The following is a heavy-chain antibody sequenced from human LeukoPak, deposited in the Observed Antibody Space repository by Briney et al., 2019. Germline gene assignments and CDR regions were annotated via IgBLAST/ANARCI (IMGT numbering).Heavy chain of an antibody. CDR1: GGSISTHY. J-gene: IGHJ4*02. V-gene: IGHV4-59*11. CDR2: VFDSERT. D-gene: IGHD3-22*01. CDR3: ARGQNIYDSSGYLYYFDY. Sequence: SETLSLTCTVSGGSISTHYWSWIRQPPGKGLEWIGYVFDSERTKDNPSLKSRATLSADTSKNQFSLRLTSVTAADSAVYYCARGQNIYDSSGYLYYFDYWGQGTLVTVSS.